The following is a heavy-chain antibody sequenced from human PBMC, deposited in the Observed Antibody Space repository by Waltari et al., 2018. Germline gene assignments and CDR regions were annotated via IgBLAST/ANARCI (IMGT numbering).Heavy chain of an antibody. CDR1: GSPFFSHW. J-gene: IGHJ4*02. CDR2: IDPRDSYT. Sequence: EVQLVQSGAELKKPGEALRISCEASGSPFFSHWISWVRQVPGKGLEWLGRIDPRDSYTNYSPSFHGHVTISVDKSINTAYLQWNSLKASDTATYYCSRHVSGTYYEDYWGQGTLVTVSS. CDR3: SRHVSGTYYEDY. D-gene: IGHD1-26*01. V-gene: IGHV5-10-1*03.